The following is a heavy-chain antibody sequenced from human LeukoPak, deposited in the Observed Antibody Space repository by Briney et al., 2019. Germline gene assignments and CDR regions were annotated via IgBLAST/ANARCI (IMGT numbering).Heavy chain of an antibody. J-gene: IGHJ4*02. Sequence: PSETLSLTCTVSGGSISSYYWSWIRQPPGKGLEWIGYIYYSGSTNYNPSLKSRVTISVDTSKNQFSLKLSSVTAADTAVYYCARGAAAGTWAFDYWGQGTLVTVSS. CDR3: ARGAAAGTWAFDY. CDR1: GGSISSYY. D-gene: IGHD6-13*01. CDR2: IYYSGST. V-gene: IGHV4-59*08.